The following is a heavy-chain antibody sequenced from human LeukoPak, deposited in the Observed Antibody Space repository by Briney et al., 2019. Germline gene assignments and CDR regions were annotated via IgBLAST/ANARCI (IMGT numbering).Heavy chain of an antibody. D-gene: IGHD2-15*01. CDR2: INSDASRP. J-gene: IGHJ3*02. Sequence: GGSLRLSCAASGFTFSDYWMHWVRQAPGKGLVWVSRINSDASRPSYAGSVKGRFTISRDNAKNTVYLQMNSLRVEDTALYYCAREARETGSGDHQTDAFDIWGEGTMV. CDR3: AREARETGSGDHQTDAFDI. CDR1: GFTFSDYW. V-gene: IGHV3-74*01.